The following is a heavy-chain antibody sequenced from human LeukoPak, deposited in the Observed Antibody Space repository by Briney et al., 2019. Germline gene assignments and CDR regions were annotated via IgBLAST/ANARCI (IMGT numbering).Heavy chain of an antibody. CDR3: ARPVSGSSGWYYNY. V-gene: IGHV4-34*01. Sequence: SETLSLTCAVYGGSFSGYYWSWLRQPPGKGVEGLGEINHSGSNNDKPSLKSGVTISVDTSKNQFSLKLSSVTAADTAVYYCARPVSGSSGWYYNYWGQGTLVTVSS. D-gene: IGHD6-19*01. CDR1: GGSFSGYY. J-gene: IGHJ4*02. CDR2: INHSGSN.